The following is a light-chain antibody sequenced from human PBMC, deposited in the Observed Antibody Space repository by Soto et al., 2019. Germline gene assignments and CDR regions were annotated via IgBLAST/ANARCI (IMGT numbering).Light chain of an antibody. CDR2: GAS. CDR3: QQYGSSPRT. Sequence: EIVLTQSPGALSLSPGERATLSCGASQSVSSSYLAWYQQKPGQAPRLLIYGASTRATGIPDRFSGSGSGTDFTLNISRLEPEDFAVYYWQQYGSSPRTFGQGTKVEIK. J-gene: IGKJ1*01. V-gene: IGKV3-20*01. CDR1: QSVSSSY.